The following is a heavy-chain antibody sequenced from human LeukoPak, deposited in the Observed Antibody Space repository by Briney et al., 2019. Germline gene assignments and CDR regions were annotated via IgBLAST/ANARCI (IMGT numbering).Heavy chain of an antibody. D-gene: IGHD3-10*01. CDR3: AREYYYGSGSYYNGY. CDR2: IKQDGSEK. Sequence: GGSLRLSCAASGFTFRSYWMTWVRQAPEKGLEWVANIKQDGSEKYYVDSVKGRFTISRDNPKNSLYLQMNSLRAEDTAVYYCAREYYYGSGSYYNGYWGQGTLVTVSS. V-gene: IGHV3-7*04. CDR1: GFTFRSYW. J-gene: IGHJ4*02.